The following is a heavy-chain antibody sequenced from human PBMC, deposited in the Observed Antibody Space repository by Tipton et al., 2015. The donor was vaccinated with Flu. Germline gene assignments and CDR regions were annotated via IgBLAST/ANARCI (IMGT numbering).Heavy chain of an antibody. CDR1: GYTFTGYY. CDR3: AVIAVAGTGPSVYFDH. Sequence: QVQLVQSGAEVKKPGASVKVSCKASGYTFTGYYMHWVRQAPGQGLEWMGWINHNSGGTNYVQKFQGRVTMTRDTSISTAYMELSRLRSDDTAVYYCAVIAVAGTGPSVYFDHWGQGTLVTVSS. CDR2: INHNSGGT. J-gene: IGHJ4*02. D-gene: IGHD6-19*01. V-gene: IGHV1-2*02.